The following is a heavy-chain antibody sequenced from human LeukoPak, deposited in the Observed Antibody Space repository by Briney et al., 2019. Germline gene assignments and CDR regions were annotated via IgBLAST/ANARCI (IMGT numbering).Heavy chain of an antibody. D-gene: IGHD3-22*01. CDR2: ISSSGSTI. V-gene: IGHV3-11*04. CDR1: GFTFSDYY. J-gene: IGHJ4*02. Sequence: GGSLRLSCAASGFTFSDYYMSWIRQAPGKGLEWVSYISSSGSTIYYADSVKGRFTISRDNAKNSLYLQMNSLRAEDTAVYYCARDIQTSYYYDSSGYDYWGQGTLVTVSS. CDR3: ARDIQTSYYYDSSGYDY.